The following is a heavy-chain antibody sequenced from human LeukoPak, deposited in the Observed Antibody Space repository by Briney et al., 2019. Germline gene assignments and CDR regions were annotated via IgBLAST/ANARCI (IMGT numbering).Heavy chain of an antibody. J-gene: IGHJ4*02. CDR2: IYYSGST. D-gene: IGHD3-22*01. CDR3: ARVSGPRVIIDY. V-gene: IGHV4-59*01. Sequence: TSETLSLTCTVSGGSISSYYWSWIRQPPGKGLEWIGYIYYSGSTNYNPSLKSRVTISVDTSKNQFSLKLSSVTAADTAVYYCARVSGPRVIIDYWGQGTLVTVSS. CDR1: GGSISSYY.